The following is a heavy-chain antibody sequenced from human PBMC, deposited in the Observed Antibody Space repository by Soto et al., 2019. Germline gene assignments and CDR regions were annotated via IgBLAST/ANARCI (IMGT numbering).Heavy chain of an antibody. Sequence: EVQLVESGGGLVQPGGSLRLSCAASGFTFSSYARHWVRQAPGKGLEYVSAISSNGGSTYYANSVKGRFTISRDNSKNTLYLQMGSLRAEDMAVYYCARDRGIRVKYYFDYWGQGTLVTVSS. J-gene: IGHJ4*02. CDR2: ISSNGGST. CDR1: GFTFSSYA. D-gene: IGHD3-10*01. V-gene: IGHV3-64*01. CDR3: ARDRGIRVKYYFDY.